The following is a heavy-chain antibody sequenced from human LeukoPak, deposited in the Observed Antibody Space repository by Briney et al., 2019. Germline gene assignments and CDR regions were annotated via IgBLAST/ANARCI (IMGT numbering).Heavy chain of an antibody. J-gene: IGHJ5*02. CDR3: ARARGEYCSSTSCYNWSDP. Sequence: SETLSLTCTVSGGSISSSSYYWGWIRQPPGKGLEWIGSIYYSGSTYYNPSLKSRVTISVDTSKNQFSLKLSSVTAADTAVYYCARARGEYCSSTSCYNWSDPWGQGTLVTVSS. CDR2: IYYSGST. CDR1: GGSISSSSYY. D-gene: IGHD2-2*01. V-gene: IGHV4-39*01.